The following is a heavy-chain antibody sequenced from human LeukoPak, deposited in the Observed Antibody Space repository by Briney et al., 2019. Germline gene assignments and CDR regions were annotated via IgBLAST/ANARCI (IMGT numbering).Heavy chain of an antibody. CDR2: ISGSGGST. CDR1: GLTFSSYA. D-gene: IGHD5-12*01. CDR3: AKVLREYSGYDSGPYYYGMDV. Sequence: PGGSLRLSCAASGLTFSSYAMSWVRQAPGKGLEWVSAISGSGGSTYYADSVKGRFTISRDNSKNTLYLQMNSLRAEDTAVYYCAKVLREYSGYDSGPYYYGMDVWGQGTTVTVSS. V-gene: IGHV3-23*01. J-gene: IGHJ6*02.